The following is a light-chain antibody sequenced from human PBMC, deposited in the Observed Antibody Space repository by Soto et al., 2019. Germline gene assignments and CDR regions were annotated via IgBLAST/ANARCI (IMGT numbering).Light chain of an antibody. V-gene: IGKV1-6*01. CDR2: AAS. J-gene: IGKJ1*01. CDR1: QGIRND. Sequence: IQMPQSPSSLSSSVGYRVTITCRASQGIRNDLGWYQHKPGKAPKLLIHAASSLQSGVPSRFSGSASGTEFTLTISSLQPEDLASYYCLQDHSYPWTFGQGTKVDIK. CDR3: LQDHSYPWT.